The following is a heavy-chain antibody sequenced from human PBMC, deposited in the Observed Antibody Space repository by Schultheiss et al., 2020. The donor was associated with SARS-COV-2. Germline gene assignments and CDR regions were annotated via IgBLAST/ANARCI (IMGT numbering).Heavy chain of an antibody. CDR2: ISSNGGST. J-gene: IGHJ5*02. CDR1: GFTFSSYS. Sequence: GGSLRLSCAASGFTFSSYSMNWVRQAPGKGLEYVSAISSNGGSTYYADSVKGRFTISRDNSKNTLYLQMSSLRAEDTAVYYCVKEGSKYNGNWFDPWGQGTQVTVSS. V-gene: IGHV3-64D*06. D-gene: IGHD1-1*01. CDR3: VKEGSKYNGNWFDP.